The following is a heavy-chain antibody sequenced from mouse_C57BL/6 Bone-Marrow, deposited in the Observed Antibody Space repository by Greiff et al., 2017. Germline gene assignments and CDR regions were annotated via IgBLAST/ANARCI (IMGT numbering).Heavy chain of an antibody. Sequence: ESGPGLVKPSQSLSLTCSVTGYSITSGYYWNWIRQFPGNKLEWMGYISYDGSNNYNPHLKNRISITRDTSKNQFFLMLNSVTTEDTATYYCARGGYGNSAWFAYWGQGTLVTVSA. J-gene: IGHJ3*01. CDR2: ISYDGSN. D-gene: IGHD2-10*02. V-gene: IGHV3-6*01. CDR1: GYSITSGYY. CDR3: ARGGYGNSAWFAY.